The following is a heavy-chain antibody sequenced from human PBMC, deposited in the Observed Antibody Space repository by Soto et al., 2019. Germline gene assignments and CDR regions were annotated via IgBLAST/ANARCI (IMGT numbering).Heavy chain of an antibody. CDR2: IYYSGST. J-gene: IGHJ5*02. V-gene: IGHV4-59*01. CDR3: ARDPTP. Sequence: PSETLSLTCTFSGGSISNYYWTWIRQPPGKGLEWIGYIYYSGSTNYNPSLKSRVTISVDTSKNQFSLKLSSVTAADTAVYYCARDPTPWGQGTLVTVSS. CDR1: GGSISNYY.